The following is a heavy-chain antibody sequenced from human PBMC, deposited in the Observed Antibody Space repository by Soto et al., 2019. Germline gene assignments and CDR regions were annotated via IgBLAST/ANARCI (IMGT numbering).Heavy chain of an antibody. CDR2: IYWNDDK. D-gene: IGHD4-17*01. J-gene: IGHJ4*02. V-gene: IGHV2-5*01. Sequence: QIILKESGPTLVKPTQTLTLTCTFSGFSLSTTGVGVGWIRQPPGKTLEWLALIYWNDDKRYSPSLKSRLTITRDPSKTQVVLTMPNMDPVDTATYFCAHSPHPDYGDYGDFWGQGTLVTVSS. CDR3: AHSPHPDYGDYGDF. CDR1: GFSLSTTGVG.